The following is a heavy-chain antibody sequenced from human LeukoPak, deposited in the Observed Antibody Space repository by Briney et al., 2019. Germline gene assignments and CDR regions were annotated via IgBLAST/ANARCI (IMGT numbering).Heavy chain of an antibody. D-gene: IGHD2-2*01. V-gene: IGHV3-30*04. J-gene: IGHJ6*04. CDR3: AREPADYYYYYGMDV. Sequence: PGGSLRLSCAASGFTFSSYAMHWVRQASGKGLEWVAVISYDGSNKYYADSVKGRFTISRDNSKNTLYLQMNSLRAEDTAVYYCAREPADYYYYYGMDVWGKGTTVTVSS. CDR1: GFTFSSYA. CDR2: ISYDGSNK.